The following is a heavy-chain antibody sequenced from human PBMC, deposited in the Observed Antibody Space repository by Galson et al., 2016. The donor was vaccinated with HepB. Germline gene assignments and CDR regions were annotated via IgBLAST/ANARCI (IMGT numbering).Heavy chain of an antibody. J-gene: IGHJ4*02. V-gene: IGHV3-30*03. Sequence: SLRLSCAASGFTFSNYGMHWVRQAPGKGREGVAAGSMAGRRKFYADSVKGRFTISRDNSNSMLFLQMSSLRADDTAVYYWARRHEYCPPVGCSVDYWGQGTLVSVSS. CDR1: GFTFSNYG. CDR3: ARRHEYCPPVGCSVDY. D-gene: IGHD2/OR15-2a*01. CDR2: GSMAGRRK.